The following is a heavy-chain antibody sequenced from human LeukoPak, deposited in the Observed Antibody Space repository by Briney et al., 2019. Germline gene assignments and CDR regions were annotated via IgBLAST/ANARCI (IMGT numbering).Heavy chain of an antibody. CDR3: AREGVAGTGLDY. Sequence: ASVKVSCKASGYTFTSYGISWVRQAPGQGLEWMGIINPSGGSTSYAQKIQGRVTVTRDTSTSTVYMELSSLRSEDTAVYYCAREGVAGTGLDYWGQGTLVTVSS. V-gene: IGHV1-46*01. J-gene: IGHJ4*02. CDR2: INPSGGST. D-gene: IGHD6-13*01. CDR1: GYTFTSYG.